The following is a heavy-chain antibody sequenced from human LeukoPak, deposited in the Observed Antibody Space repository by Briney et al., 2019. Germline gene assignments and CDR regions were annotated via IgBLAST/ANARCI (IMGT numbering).Heavy chain of an antibody. J-gene: IGHJ5*02. D-gene: IGHD3-10*01. V-gene: IGHV1-69*02. CDR1: GGTFSSYT. CDR3: ARGPRGWRGIHNWFDP. CDR2: IIPILGIA. Sequence: SVKVSCKASGGTFSSYTISWVRQAPGQGLEWMGRIIPILGIANYAQKFQGRVTITADKSTSTAYMELSSLRSEDTAVYYCARGPRGWRGIHNWFDPWGPGTLVTVSS.